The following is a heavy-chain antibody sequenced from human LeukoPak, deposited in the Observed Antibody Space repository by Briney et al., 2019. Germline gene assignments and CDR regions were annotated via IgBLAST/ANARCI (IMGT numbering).Heavy chain of an antibody. Sequence: GRSLRLSCAASGFTFDDYAMHWVRQAPGKGLEWVSGISWNSGSIGYADSVKGRFTISRDNAKNSLYLQMNSLRAEDTALYYCAKGASVYYDSSSYYYWGQGTLVTVSS. CDR1: GFTFDDYA. D-gene: IGHD3-22*01. V-gene: IGHV3-9*01. J-gene: IGHJ4*02. CDR2: ISWNSGSI. CDR3: AKGASVYYDSSSYYY.